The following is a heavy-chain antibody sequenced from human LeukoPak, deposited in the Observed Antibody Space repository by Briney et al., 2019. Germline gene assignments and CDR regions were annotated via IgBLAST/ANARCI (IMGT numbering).Heavy chain of an antibody. CDR1: GGTFSSYA. CDR3: ARGWIQLWRFDH. CDR2: IIPIFGTA. J-gene: IGHJ4*02. V-gene: IGHV1-69*05. Sequence: GASVKVSCKASGGTFSSYAISWVRQAPGQGLEWMGGIIPIFGTANYAQRFQGRVTITTDESTSTAYMELSSLRSEDTAVYYCARGWIQLWRFDHWGQGTLVTVSS. D-gene: IGHD5-18*01.